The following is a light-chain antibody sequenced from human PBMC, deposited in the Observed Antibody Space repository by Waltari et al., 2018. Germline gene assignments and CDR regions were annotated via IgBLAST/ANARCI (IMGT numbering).Light chain of an antibody. J-gene: IGLJ3*02. CDR3: ATWDDILKGWV. CDR1: ISNIGSNT. V-gene: IGLV1-44*01. CDR2: SNK. Sequence: QSVPTQPPSASGTPGPRVTIACSGSISNIGSNTVNWYQVFPGTAPKVIIHSNKQLPSGLPDLFSGSKSGTSASLGISGLHSEDEADYYCATWDDILKGWVFGGGTKLTVL.